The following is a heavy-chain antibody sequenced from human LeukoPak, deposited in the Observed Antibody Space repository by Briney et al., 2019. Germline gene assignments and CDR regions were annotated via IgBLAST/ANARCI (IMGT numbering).Heavy chain of an antibody. J-gene: IGHJ4*02. CDR3: TRDRGAYNLYDY. V-gene: IGHV3-15*07. CDR1: GFTFSNAW. CDR2: IKSKTDGETA. D-gene: IGHD1-1*01. Sequence: GGSLRLSCAASGFTFSNAWMNWVRQAPGKGLEWVGRIKSKTDGETADYAASVKGRFTISRDDSKAIAYLQMNSLKTEDTAVYHCTRDRGAYNLYDYWGQGTLVTVSS.